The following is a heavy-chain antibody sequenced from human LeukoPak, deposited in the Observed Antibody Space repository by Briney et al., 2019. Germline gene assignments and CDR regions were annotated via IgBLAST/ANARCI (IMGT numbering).Heavy chain of an antibody. CDR3: ARQARKNWFDP. CDR2: TYTSAST. J-gene: IGHJ5*02. CDR1: GGSISSHY. V-gene: IGHV4-4*09. Sequence: SETLSLTCTVSGGSISSHYWSWIRQPPGKGLEWIGYTYTSASTNNNPSPTTGVTISVDTYKHQFSLKLSSVTAADTAVYYCARQARKNWFDPWGQGNLVTVSS.